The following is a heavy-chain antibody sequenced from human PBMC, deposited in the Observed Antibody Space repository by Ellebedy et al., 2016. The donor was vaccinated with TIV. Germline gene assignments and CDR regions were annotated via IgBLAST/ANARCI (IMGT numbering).Heavy chain of an antibody. D-gene: IGHD3-10*01. CDR2: ISWDSNYI. CDR1: GFTFDDFA. J-gene: IGHJ1*01. CDR3: AKAQYGSGSYQAIQH. Sequence: GGSLRLSCAASGFTFDDFAMHWVRQAPGKGPEWVSGISWDSNYIGYADSVKGRFTISRENAKKSLYRQMNALRTEDTAVYYCAKAQYGSGSYQAIQHWGQGTLVTVSS. V-gene: IGHV3-9*01.